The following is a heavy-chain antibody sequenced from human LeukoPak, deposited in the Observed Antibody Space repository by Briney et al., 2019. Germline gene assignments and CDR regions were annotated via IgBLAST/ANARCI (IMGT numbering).Heavy chain of an antibody. J-gene: IGHJ4*02. CDR2: THSSGTT. D-gene: IGHD2-21*02. CDR3: ARYLCYVGACYGWDY. CDR1: GDSLSSAY. V-gene: IGHV4-59*01. Sequence: SETLSLTCTVSGDSLSSAYWTWIRQPPGKGLEWIGFTHSSGTTSYNPSLRSRVTMSLDTSKSHFSLNLNSVTAADTAVYFCARYLCYVGACYGWDYWGQGTLVTVSS.